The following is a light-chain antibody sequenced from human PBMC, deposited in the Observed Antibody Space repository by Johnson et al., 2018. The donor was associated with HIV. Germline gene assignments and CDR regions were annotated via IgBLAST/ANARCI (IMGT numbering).Light chain of an antibody. CDR2: DNN. CDR3: ATWDSSLSVYV. Sequence: QSVLTQPPSVSAAPGQKVTISCSGSSSNIGNNYVSWYQQLPGTAPKLLIYDNNKRPSGIPDRFSGSKSVHSVTLVITGLQTGDEADYHCATWDSSLSVYVFGTGTKVTVL. V-gene: IGLV1-51*01. CDR1: SSNIGNNY. J-gene: IGLJ1*01.